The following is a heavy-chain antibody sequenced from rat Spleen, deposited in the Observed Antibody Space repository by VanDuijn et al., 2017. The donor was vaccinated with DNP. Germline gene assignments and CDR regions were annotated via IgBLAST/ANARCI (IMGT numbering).Heavy chain of an antibody. J-gene: IGHJ3*01. Sequence: EVQLAESGGDLVQPGRSLKLSCVVSRFIFNNYWMTWFRQVPGKGLEWVASISNSGDTYYPDSVKGRFTVSRDSAENTLYLQMNSLRSEDTATYYCARYSIYIYVGNWFAYWGQGTLVTVSS. V-gene: IGHV5-31*01. D-gene: IGHD1-2*01. CDR1: RFIFNNYW. CDR3: ARYSIYIYVGNWFAY. CDR2: ISNSGDT.